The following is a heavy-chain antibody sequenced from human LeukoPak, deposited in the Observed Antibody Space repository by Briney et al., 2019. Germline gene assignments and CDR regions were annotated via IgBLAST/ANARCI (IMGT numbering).Heavy chain of an antibody. CDR1: GFTFSSYG. J-gene: IGHJ4*02. D-gene: IGHD6-19*01. CDR3: AKDSSGWYDY. V-gene: IGHV3-30*18. Sequence: GRSLRLSCAASGFTFSSYGTHWDRQAPGKGLEWVAVISYDGSNKYYADSVKGRFTISRDNSKNTLYLQMNSLRAEDTAVYYCAKDSSGWYDYWGQGTLVTVSS. CDR2: ISYDGSNK.